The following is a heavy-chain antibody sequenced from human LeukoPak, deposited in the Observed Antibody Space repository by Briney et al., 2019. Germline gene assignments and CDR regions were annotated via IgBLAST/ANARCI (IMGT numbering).Heavy chain of an antibody. CDR3: ARGHRYLITMVRGAIPSYFDY. D-gene: IGHD3-10*01. CDR2: IYYSGST. Sequence: PSETLSLTCTVSGGSISSSSYYWGWIRQPPGKGLEWIGSIYYSGSTYYNPSLKSRVTISVDTSKNQFSLKLSSVTAADTAVYYCARGHRYLITMVRGAIPSYFDYWGQGTLVTVSS. V-gene: IGHV4-39*01. CDR1: GGSISSSSYY. J-gene: IGHJ4*02.